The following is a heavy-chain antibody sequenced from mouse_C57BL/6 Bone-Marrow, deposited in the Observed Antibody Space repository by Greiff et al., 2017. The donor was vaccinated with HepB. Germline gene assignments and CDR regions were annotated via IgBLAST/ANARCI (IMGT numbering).Heavy chain of an antibody. CDR1: GYSITSGYY. V-gene: IGHV3-6*01. CDR3: ARVRAIYYDYDGYAMDY. Sequence: EVKLMESGPGLVKPSQSLSLTCSVTGYSITSGYYWNWIRQFPGNKLEWMGYISYDGSNKYNPSLKNRISITRDTSKNQFFLKLNSVTTEDTATYYCARVRAIYYDYDGYAMDYWGQGTSVTVSS. J-gene: IGHJ4*01. D-gene: IGHD2-4*01. CDR2: ISYDGSN.